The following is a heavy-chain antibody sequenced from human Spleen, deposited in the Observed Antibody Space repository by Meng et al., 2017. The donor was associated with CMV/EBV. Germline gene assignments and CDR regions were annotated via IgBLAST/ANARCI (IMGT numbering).Heavy chain of an antibody. V-gene: IGHV3-30-3*01. CDR2: ISYDGSNK. Sequence: ASGFTFSSYAMHWVRQAPGKGLEWVAVISYDGSNKYYADSVKGRFTISRDNSKNTLYLQMNSLRAEDTAVYYCARDGSGRGTYFDSWGQGTLVTVSS. CDR3: ARDGSGRGTYFDS. D-gene: IGHD6-19*01. CDR1: GFTFSSYA. J-gene: IGHJ4*02.